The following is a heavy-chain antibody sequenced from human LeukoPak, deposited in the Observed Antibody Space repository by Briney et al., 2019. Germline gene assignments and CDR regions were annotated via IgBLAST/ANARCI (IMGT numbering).Heavy chain of an antibody. CDR3: ARGGRIRYCSSTSCLKKGDYFDY. Sequence: KAPETLSLTCAVSGGSSRGYYWSWIRQRPGKGLEWIGEINHSGSTNYNPSLKSRVTISVDTSKNQFSLKLSSVTAADTAVYYCARGGRIRYCSSTSCLKKGDYFDYWGQGTLVTVSS. CDR2: INHSGST. V-gene: IGHV4-34*01. J-gene: IGHJ4*02. CDR1: GGSSRGYY. D-gene: IGHD2-2*01.